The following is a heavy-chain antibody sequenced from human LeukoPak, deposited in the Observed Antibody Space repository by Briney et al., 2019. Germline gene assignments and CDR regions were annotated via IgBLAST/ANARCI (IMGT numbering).Heavy chain of an antibody. J-gene: IGHJ5*02. V-gene: IGHV1-2*02. CDR1: GYTFTGYY. D-gene: IGHD3-22*01. CDR3: ARDYYDSSGYSRFDP. Sequence: GASVKVSCKASGYTFTGYYMHWVRQAPGQGLEWMGWINPNSGGTDYAQKFQGRVTMTRDTPISTAYMEVSRLRSDDTAVYYCARDYYDSSGYSRFDPWGQGTLVTVSS. CDR2: INPNSGGT.